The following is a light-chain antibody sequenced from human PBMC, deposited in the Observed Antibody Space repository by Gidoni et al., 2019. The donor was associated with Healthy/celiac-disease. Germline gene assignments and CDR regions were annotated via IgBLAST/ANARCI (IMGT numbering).Light chain of an antibody. J-gene: IGKJ4*01. V-gene: IGKV4-1*01. CDR3: QQYYSTPLT. Sequence: DILMTPSPASLAVSLGERATINCQSSQSVLYSSNNKNYLAWYQQKPGQPPKLLIYWASTRESGVPDRFSGSGSGTDFTLTISSLQAEDVAVYYCQQYYSTPLTFGGGTKVEIK. CDR1: QSVLYSSNNKNY. CDR2: WAS.